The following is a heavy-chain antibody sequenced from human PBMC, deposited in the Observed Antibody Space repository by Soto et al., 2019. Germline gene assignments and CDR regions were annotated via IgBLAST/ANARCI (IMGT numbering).Heavy chain of an antibody. D-gene: IGHD3-3*01. V-gene: IGHV3-23*01. CDR3: AKVVTYDFWSGYDSAFDI. Sequence: EVLLLESGGGLVQPGGSLRLSCAASGFTFSNYAMSWVRQAPGKGLEWVSGISGSGGGTDYADSVKGRFTISRDNSKNTLYLQMNSLRADDTAVYYCAKVVTYDFWSGYDSAFDIWGQGTMVTVSS. CDR1: GFTFSNYA. CDR2: ISGSGGGT. J-gene: IGHJ3*02.